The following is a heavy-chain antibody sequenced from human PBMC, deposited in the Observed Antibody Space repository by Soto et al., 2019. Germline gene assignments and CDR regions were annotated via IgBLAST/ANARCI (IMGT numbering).Heavy chain of an antibody. D-gene: IGHD3-3*01. CDR1: GYSISSGYY. CDR3: ARIITSVGVVMFRNWFDP. V-gene: IGHV4-38-2*01. Sequence: SETLSLTCAVSGYSISSGYYWGWIRQPPGKGLEWIGGIYHSGSTYYNPSLKSRVTISVDTSKNQFSLKLSSVTAADTAVYYCARIITSVGVVMFRNWFDPWGQGTLVAVSS. J-gene: IGHJ5*02. CDR2: IYHSGST.